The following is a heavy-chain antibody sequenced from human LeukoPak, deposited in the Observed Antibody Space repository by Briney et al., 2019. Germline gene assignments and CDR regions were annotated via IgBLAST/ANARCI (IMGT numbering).Heavy chain of an antibody. CDR2: ISGSGAST. J-gene: IGHJ4*02. V-gene: IGHV3-23*01. Sequence: PGGSLRLSCLTSGFTLSTNAMSWVRQAPGKGLEWISGISGSGASTYYADSVKGRFTISRDDSRNTLYLQMNSLRAEDTAVYYCARGRTWIQLTSIRGGGQGTLVTVSS. D-gene: IGHD5-18*01. CDR1: GFTLSTNA. CDR3: ARGRTWIQLTSIRG.